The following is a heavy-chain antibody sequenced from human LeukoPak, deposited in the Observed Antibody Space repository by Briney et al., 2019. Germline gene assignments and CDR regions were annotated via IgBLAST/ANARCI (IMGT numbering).Heavy chain of an antibody. CDR2: IYYSGST. J-gene: IGHJ5*02. CDR3: ARSTPSGFMITFGGPYYNWFDP. Sequence: PSETLSLTCTVSGGSISSSSYYWGWIRQPPGKGLEWIGSIYYSGSTYYNPSLKSRVTISVDTSKNQFSLKLSSVTAADTAVYYCARSTPSGFMITFGGPYYNWFDPWGQGTLVTVSS. CDR1: GGSISSSSYY. V-gene: IGHV4-39*01. D-gene: IGHD3-16*01.